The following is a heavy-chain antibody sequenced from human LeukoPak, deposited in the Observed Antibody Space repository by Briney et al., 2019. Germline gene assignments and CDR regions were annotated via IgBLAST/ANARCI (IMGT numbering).Heavy chain of an antibody. V-gene: IGHV3-33*01. D-gene: IGHD4-17*01. CDR2: IWYDGSDK. CDR1: GFTFSSYG. Sequence: PGGSLRLSCAASGFTFSSYGMHWVRQAPGKGLEWVAVIWYDGSDKYYEDSVKGRFTISRDNSKNTLYLQMNSLRAEDTAVYYCARDGAYGDSIDYWGQGTLVTVSS. J-gene: IGHJ4*02. CDR3: ARDGAYGDSIDY.